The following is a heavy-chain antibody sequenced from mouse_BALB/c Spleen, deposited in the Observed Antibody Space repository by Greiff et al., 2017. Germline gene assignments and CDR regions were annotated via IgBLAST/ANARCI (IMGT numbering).Heavy chain of an antibody. J-gene: IGHJ4*01. Sequence: EVQLVESGGGLVKPGGSLKLSCAASGFTFSSYAMSWVRQTPEKRLEWVASISSGGSTYYPDSVKGRFTISRDNARNILYLQMSSLRSEDTAMYYCAREEGSYYYAMDYWGQGTSVTVSS. CDR3: AREEGSYYYAMDY. CDR1: GFTFSSYA. CDR2: ISSGGST. V-gene: IGHV5-6-5*01.